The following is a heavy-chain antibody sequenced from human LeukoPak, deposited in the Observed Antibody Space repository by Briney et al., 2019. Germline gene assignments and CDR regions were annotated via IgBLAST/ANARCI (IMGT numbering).Heavy chain of an antibody. CDR3: PTQLNYYYGSGSPGIFDY. D-gene: IGHD3-10*01. J-gene: IGHJ4*02. Sequence: GASVKVSCKASGGAFSSYAISWVRQAPGQGLEWMGRIIPIFGTANYAQKFQGRVTITTDESTSTAYMELSSLRSEDTAVYYCPTQLNYYYGSGSPGIFDYWGQGTLVTVSS. CDR1: GGAFSSYA. CDR2: IIPIFGTA. V-gene: IGHV1-69*05.